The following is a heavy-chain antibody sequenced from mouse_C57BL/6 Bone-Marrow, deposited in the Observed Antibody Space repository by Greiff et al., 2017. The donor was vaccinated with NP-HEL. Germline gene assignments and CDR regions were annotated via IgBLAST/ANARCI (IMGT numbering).Heavy chain of an antibody. CDR1: GISITTGNYR. Sequence: DVHLVESGPGLVKPSQTVFLTCTVTGISITTGNYRWSWIRQFPGNKLEWIGYIYYSGTITYNPSLTSRTTITRDTPKNQFFLEMNSLTAEDTATYYCAREGYYGSSFYYFDYWGQGTTLTVSS. CDR2: IYYSGTI. CDR3: AREGYYGSSFYYFDY. V-gene: IGHV3-5*01. D-gene: IGHD1-1*01. J-gene: IGHJ2*01.